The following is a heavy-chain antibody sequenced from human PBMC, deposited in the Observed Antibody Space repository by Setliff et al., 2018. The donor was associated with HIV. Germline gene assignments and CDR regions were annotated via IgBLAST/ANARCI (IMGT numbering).Heavy chain of an antibody. CDR3: ARRSGWSLDY. J-gene: IGHJ4*02. CDR1: GGSISSSNW. CDR2: IYHSGST. Sequence: PSETLSLTCAVSGGSISSSNWWSWVRQSPGKGLEWIGEIYHSGSTDYNPSLKSRVTISVDTSKNQFSLKLSSVTAADTAVYYCARRSGWSLDYWGQGTLVTV. D-gene: IGHD6-19*01. V-gene: IGHV4-4*02.